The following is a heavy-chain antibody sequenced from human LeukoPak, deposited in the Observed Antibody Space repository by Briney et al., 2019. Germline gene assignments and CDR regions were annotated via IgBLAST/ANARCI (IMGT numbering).Heavy chain of an antibody. CDR1: GGSISSSSYY. D-gene: IGHD6-13*01. CDR3: ARHASSSWYRGTNWFDP. CDR2: IYYSGST. Sequence: SETLSLTCTVSGGSISSSSYYWGWIRQPPGKGLEWIGSIYYSGSTYYNPSLKSRATISVDTSKNRFSLKLSSVTAADTAVYYCARHASSSWYRGTNWFDPWGQGTLVTVSS. V-gene: IGHV4-39*01. J-gene: IGHJ5*02.